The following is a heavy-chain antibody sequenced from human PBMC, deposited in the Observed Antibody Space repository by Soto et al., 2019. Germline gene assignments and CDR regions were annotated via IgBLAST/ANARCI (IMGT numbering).Heavy chain of an antibody. CDR3: AKPSRVPGPFDY. CDR2: ISGSGGST. V-gene: IGHV3-23*01. J-gene: IGHJ4*02. CDR1: GFTFSSYG. Sequence: GGSLRLSCAASGFTFSSYGMHWVRQAPGKGLEWVSVISGSGGSTYYADSVKGRFTISSDNSKNTLYLQMNSLRAEDTAVYYCAKPSRVPGPFDYWGQGTLVTVSS.